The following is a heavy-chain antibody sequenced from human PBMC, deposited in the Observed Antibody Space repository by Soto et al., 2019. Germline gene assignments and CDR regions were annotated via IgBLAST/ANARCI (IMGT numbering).Heavy chain of an antibody. Sequence: SGPTLVNPTQTLTLTCTFSGFSLSTSGMCVSWIRQPPGKALEWLALIDWDDDKYYSTSLKTRLTISKDTSKNQVVLTMTNMDPVDTATYYCARAHSHSDILTGYSMSTIDYWGQGTLVTVSS. V-gene: IGHV2-70*01. J-gene: IGHJ4*02. CDR3: ARAHSHSDILTGYSMSTIDY. CDR2: IDWDDDK. D-gene: IGHD3-9*01. CDR1: GFSLSTSGMC.